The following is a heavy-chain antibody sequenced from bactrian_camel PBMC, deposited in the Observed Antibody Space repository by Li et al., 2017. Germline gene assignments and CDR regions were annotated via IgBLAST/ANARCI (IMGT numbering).Heavy chain of an antibody. J-gene: IGHJ4*01. V-gene: IGHV3S1*01. CDR1: GYTYTYQ. CDR2: IDSDGST. Sequence: HVQLVESGGGSVQAGGSLRLSCAVHGYTYTYQMGWFRQAPGKAREGVAAIDSDGSTSYADSVKGRFTISQDSAKNTLYLQMNSLTIDDTGVYYCAACGTAYQGQGTQVTVS.